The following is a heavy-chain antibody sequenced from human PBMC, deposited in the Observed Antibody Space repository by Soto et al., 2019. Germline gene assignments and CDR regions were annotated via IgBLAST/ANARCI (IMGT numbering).Heavy chain of an antibody. Sequence: QVHLVQSGAEVKKSGASVKVSCKASGYTFTSYDINWVRQATGQGLEWMGWISAYNGNTNYAQKLQGRVTMTTDTSTSTAYMELRSLRSDDTAVYYCARDLPGGVIVTFDYWGQGTLVTVSS. CDR3: ARDLPGGVIVTFDY. CDR1: GYTFTSYD. CDR2: ISAYNGNT. V-gene: IGHV1-18*01. J-gene: IGHJ4*02. D-gene: IGHD3-16*02.